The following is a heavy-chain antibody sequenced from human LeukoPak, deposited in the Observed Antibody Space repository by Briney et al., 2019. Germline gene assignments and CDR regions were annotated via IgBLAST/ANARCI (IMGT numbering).Heavy chain of an antibody. V-gene: IGHV3-66*01. CDR3: ARVRSKRFPYMDV. CDR2: IYSGGST. CDR1: GFTVSSNY. D-gene: IGHD6-25*01. Sequence: GGSLRLSCVASGFTVSSNYMSWVRQALGKGLEWVSVIYSGGSTYYADSVKGRFTISRDNSKNTLYLQMNSLRAEDTAVYYCARVRSKRFPYMDVWGKGTTVTVSS. J-gene: IGHJ6*03.